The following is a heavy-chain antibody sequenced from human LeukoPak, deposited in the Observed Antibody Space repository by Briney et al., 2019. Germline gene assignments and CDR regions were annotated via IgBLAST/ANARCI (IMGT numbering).Heavy chain of an antibody. V-gene: IGHV4-39*07. D-gene: IGHD3-3*01. CDR1: GASISGSGYY. Sequence: PSETLSLTCTVSGASISGSGYYWGWIRQPPGKGLEWIGSIYSSGSTYYNPSLKSRVTISVDTSKNQFSLKLSSVTAADMAVYYCARESRITIFGGGFNYFDYWGQGTLVTVSS. CDR3: ARESRITIFGGGFNYFDY. CDR2: IYSSGST. J-gene: IGHJ4*02.